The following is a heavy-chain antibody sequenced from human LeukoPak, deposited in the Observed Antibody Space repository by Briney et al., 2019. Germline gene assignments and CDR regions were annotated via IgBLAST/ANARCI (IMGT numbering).Heavy chain of an antibody. V-gene: IGHV4-61*01. D-gene: IGHD2-15*01. CDR2: IYYSGST. CDR3: ERVDIVVVVAATLGAFDI. J-gene: IGHJ3*02. Sequence: AETLSLTCTVSGGSVSSGSYYWSWIRQPPGKGLEWIGYIYYSGSTNYNPSLKSRVTISVDTSKNQFSLKLSSVTAADTAVYYCERVDIVVVVAATLGAFDIWGQGTMVTVSS. CDR1: GGSVSSGSYY.